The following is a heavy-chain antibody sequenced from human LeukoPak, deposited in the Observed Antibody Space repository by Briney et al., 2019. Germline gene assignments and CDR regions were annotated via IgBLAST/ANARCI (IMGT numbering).Heavy chain of an antibody. CDR3: ARAQPGITVAGQGVNWFDP. CDR1: GYTFTGYY. CDR2: INPNSGGT. Sequence: GASVKVSCKASGYTFTGYYMHWVRQAPGQGLEWMGWINPNSGGTNYAQKFQGRVTMTRDTSISTAYMELSRLRSDDTAVHYCARAQPGITVAGQGVNWFDPWGQGTLVTVSS. J-gene: IGHJ5*02. D-gene: IGHD6-19*01. V-gene: IGHV1-2*02.